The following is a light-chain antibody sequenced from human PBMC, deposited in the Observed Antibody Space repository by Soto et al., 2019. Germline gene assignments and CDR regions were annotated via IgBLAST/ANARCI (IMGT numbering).Light chain of an antibody. CDR1: SPNIGSKT. Sequence: QSVLTQPPSASGTPGQRVTISCSGSSPNIGSKTVKWYQQIPGTAPKLLIYSDNQRPSGVPDRFSGSQSGTSASLAISGLQSEDEADYYCSAWDDSLNGVVFGGGTTLTVL. CDR3: SAWDDSLNGVV. CDR2: SDN. V-gene: IGLV1-44*01. J-gene: IGLJ2*01.